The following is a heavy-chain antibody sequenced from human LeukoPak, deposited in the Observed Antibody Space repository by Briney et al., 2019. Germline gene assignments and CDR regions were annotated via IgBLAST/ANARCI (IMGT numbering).Heavy chain of an antibody. D-gene: IGHD2-15*01. CDR1: GFIIDDYA. Sequence: GGSLRLSCAASGFIIDDYAMHWVRHAPGKGLEWVSGIGWNSDNIVYADSVKGRFTISRDNAKNSLYLQMNSLRAEDTAVYYCARVYCSGGSCLGYFDYWGQGTLVTVSS. J-gene: IGHJ4*02. CDR2: IGWNSDNI. CDR3: ARVYCSGGSCLGYFDY. V-gene: IGHV3-9*01.